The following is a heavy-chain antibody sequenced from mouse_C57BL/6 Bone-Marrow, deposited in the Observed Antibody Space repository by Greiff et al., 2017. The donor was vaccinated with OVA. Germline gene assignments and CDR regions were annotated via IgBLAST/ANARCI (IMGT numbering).Heavy chain of an antibody. V-gene: IGHV1-74*01. CDR2: IHPSDSDT. J-gene: IGHJ4*01. D-gene: IGHD3-2*02. CDR1: GYTFTSYW. CDR3: AIRGTAQAYYAMDY. Sequence: QVQLQQPGAELVKPGASVKVSCKASGYTFTSYWMHWVKQRPGQGLEWIGRIHPSDSDTNYNQKFKGKATLTVDKSSSTAYMQLRSLTSEDSAVYYCAIRGTAQAYYAMDYWGQGTSVTVSS.